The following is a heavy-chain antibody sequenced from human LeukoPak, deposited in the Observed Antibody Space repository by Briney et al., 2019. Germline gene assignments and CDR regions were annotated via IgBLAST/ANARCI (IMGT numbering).Heavy chain of an antibody. V-gene: IGHV4-31*03. J-gene: IGHJ4*02. CDR2: IHPSGML. D-gene: IGHD3-22*01. CDR1: GASFNSDDQY. Sequence: PSQTLSLTCTVSGASFNSDDQYWNWLRQSPGKGLEWIGSIHPSGMLYNNPSLESRVTMSRDTSLNLNSVTAADTAVYFCSRGLDSRKLGYWGQGILVTVSS. CDR3: SRGLDSRKLGY.